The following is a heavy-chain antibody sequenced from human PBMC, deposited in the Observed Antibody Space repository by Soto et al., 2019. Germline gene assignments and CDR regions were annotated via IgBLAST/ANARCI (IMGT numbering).Heavy chain of an antibody. D-gene: IGHD3-22*01. CDR1: EDSFNTHW. CDR2: IYPTDSDT. J-gene: IGHJ4*02. CDR3: ARPDSSGYPPDS. Sequence: PGESLKISCKGSEDSFNTHWIGWVRQMPGKGLEWMGLIYPTDSDTKYSPSFQGQVTISADKSISTAYLQWSSLKASDTAMYYCARPDSSGYPPDSWGQGTLVTVSS. V-gene: IGHV5-51*01.